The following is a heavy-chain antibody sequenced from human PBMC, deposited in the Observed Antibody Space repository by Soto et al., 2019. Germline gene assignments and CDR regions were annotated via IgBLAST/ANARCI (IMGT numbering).Heavy chain of an antibody. CDR1: GFTFTNYA. J-gene: IGHJ4*01. CDR3: SSDYAEVAVAGIPLLAH. V-gene: IGHV1-3*01. CDR2: INGGNGNT. Sequence: QVPLVQSGAEVKKPGASVNISCKASGFTFTNYALHWVRQAPGLRPEWMGWINGGNGNTRYSQTFRGRVTMSSDTSASTVYMDLSSLRSEDTAVYFCSSDYAEVAVAGIPLLAHWGQGTLVTVSS. D-gene: IGHD6-19*01.